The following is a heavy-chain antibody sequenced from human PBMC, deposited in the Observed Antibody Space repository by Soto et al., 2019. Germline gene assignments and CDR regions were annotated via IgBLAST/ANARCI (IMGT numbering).Heavy chain of an antibody. V-gene: IGHV1-2*04. CDR1: GYTFTGYY. D-gene: IGHD2-21*02. CDR2: INPNSGGT. J-gene: IGHJ3*01. Sequence: GASVKVSCKASGYTFTGYYMHWVRQAPGQGLEWMGWINPNSGGTNYAQKFQGWVTMTRDTSISTAYMELSRLRSDDTAVYYCARGGGAYCGGDCSNHDAFDLWGQGTMVTVS. CDR3: ARGGGAYCGGDCSNHDAFDL.